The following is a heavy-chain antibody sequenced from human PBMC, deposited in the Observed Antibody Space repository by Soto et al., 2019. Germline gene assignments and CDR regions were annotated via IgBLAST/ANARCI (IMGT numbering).Heavy chain of an antibody. Sequence: SSETLSLTCTVSGGSISSYYWSWIRRPPGKGLEWIGYIYYSGSTNYNPSLKSRVTISVDTSKNQFSLKLSSVTAADTAVYYCARASFFGVVVVWGQGTTVTVSS. J-gene: IGHJ6*02. CDR3: ARASFFGVVVV. CDR1: GGSISSYY. CDR2: IYYSGST. D-gene: IGHD3-3*01. V-gene: IGHV4-59*01.